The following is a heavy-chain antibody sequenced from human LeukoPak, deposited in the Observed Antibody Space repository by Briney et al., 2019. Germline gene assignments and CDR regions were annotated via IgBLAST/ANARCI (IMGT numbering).Heavy chain of an antibody. D-gene: IGHD3-10*01. J-gene: IGHJ4*02. Sequence: SETLSLTCTVSGGSISSYYWSWIRQPPGKGLEWIGYIYYSGSTNYNPSLKSRVTISVDTSKNQFSLKLSSVTAADTAVYYCASDTMVRGVRDWGQGTLVTVSS. CDR3: ASDTMVRGVRD. CDR2: IYYSGST. V-gene: IGHV4-59*08. CDR1: GGSISSYY.